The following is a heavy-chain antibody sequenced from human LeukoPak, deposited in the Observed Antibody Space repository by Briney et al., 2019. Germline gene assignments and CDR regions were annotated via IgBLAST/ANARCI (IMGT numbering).Heavy chain of an antibody. J-gene: IGHJ5*02. Sequence: GGSLRLSCAASGFTFDDYAMHWVRQAPGKGLEWVSSISSSSSYIYYADSVKGRFTISRDNAKNSLYLQMNSLRAEDTAVYYCARAHGSGWFDPWGQGTLVTVSS. V-gene: IGHV3-21*01. CDR3: ARAHGSGWFDP. CDR2: ISSSSSYI. D-gene: IGHD2-8*02. CDR1: GFTFDDYA.